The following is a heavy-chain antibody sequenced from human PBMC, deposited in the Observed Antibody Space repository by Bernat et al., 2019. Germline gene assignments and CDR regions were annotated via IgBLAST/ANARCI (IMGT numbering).Heavy chain of an antibody. CDR2: ISYDGSDK. CDR1: GFTFSSSG. CDR3: AKDWTMVRGVPTPPDDY. V-gene: IGHV3-30*18. Sequence: QVQLVESGGGVVQPGRSLRLSCAASGFTFSSSGMHWVRQAPGKGLEWVAVISYDGSDKYYADSVKGRFTISRDNSKNTLYLQLNSLRAEDTAVYYCAKDWTMVRGVPTPPDDYWGQGTLVTVSS. J-gene: IGHJ4*02. D-gene: IGHD3-10*01.